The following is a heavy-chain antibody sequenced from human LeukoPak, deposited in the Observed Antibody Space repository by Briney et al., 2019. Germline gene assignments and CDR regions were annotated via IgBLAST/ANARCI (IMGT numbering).Heavy chain of an antibody. CDR2: LWSDGIKT. V-gene: IGHV3-33*01. D-gene: IGHD3-22*01. CDR1: GFTFTNYP. J-gene: IGHJ4*02. CDR3: ARDTTLDSSGYYSYFDY. Sequence: GGSLRLSCAASGFTFTNYPMHWVRQAPGKGLEWVAVLWSDGIKTDYADSVKGRFTISRDDSKNTLYLQMNSLRAEDTAVYYCARDTTLDSSGYYSYFDYWGQGTLVTVSS.